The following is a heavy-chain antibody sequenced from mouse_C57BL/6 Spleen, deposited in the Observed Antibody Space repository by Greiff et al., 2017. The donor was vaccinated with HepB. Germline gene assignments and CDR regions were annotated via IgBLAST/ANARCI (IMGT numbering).Heavy chain of an antibody. CDR2: INPNYGTT. D-gene: IGHD2-5*01. CDR1: GYSFTDYN. V-gene: IGHV1-39*01. CDR3: AGAYYSNSFAY. J-gene: IGHJ3*01. Sequence: VQLKESGPELVKPGTSVKISCKASGYSFTDYNMNWVKQSNGKSLEWIGVINPNYGTTSYNQKFKGKATLTVDQSSSTAYMQLNSLTSEDSAVYYCAGAYYSNSFAYWGQGTLVTVSS.